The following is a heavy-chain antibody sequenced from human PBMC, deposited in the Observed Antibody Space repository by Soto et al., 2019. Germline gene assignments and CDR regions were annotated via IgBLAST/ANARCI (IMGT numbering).Heavy chain of an antibody. Sequence: SETLSLTCTVSGGSISSYYWSWIRQPPGKGLEWIGYIYYSGSTNYNPSLKSRVTISVDTSKNQFSLKLSSVTAADTAVYYCARDGWYSYGRGAFDIWGQGTMVTVSS. CDR2: IYYSGST. CDR3: ARDGWYSYGRGAFDI. V-gene: IGHV4-59*01. J-gene: IGHJ3*02. D-gene: IGHD5-18*01. CDR1: GGSISSYY.